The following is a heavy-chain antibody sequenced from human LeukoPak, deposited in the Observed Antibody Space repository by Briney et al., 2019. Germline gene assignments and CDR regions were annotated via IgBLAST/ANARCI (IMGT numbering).Heavy chain of an antibody. V-gene: IGHV1-69*06. CDR1: GYTFTSYG. Sequence: SVKVSCKASGYTFTSYGISWVRQAPGQGLEWMGGIIPIFGTANYAQKFQGRVTITADKSTSTVYMELTSLRSEDTAVYYCARTTEGGYIGYFYYYYMDVWGKGTTVTISS. J-gene: IGHJ6*03. CDR3: ARTTEGGYIGYFYYYYMDV. D-gene: IGHD5-18*01. CDR2: IIPIFGTA.